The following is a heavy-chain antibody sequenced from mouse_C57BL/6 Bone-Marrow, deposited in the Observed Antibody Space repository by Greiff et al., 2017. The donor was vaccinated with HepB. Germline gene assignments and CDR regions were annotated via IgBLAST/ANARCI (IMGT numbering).Heavy chain of an antibody. V-gene: IGHV10-1*01. D-gene: IGHD1-1*02. CDR1: GFSFNTYA. CDR3: VILWGVDYAMDY. CDR2: IRSKSNNYAT. J-gene: IGHJ4*01. Sequence: EVQRVESGGGLVQPKGSLKLSCAASGFSFNTYAMNWVRQAPGKGLEWVARIRSKSNNYATYYADSVKDRFTISRDDSESMLYLQMNNLKTEDTAMYYCVILWGVDYAMDYWGQGTSVTVSS.